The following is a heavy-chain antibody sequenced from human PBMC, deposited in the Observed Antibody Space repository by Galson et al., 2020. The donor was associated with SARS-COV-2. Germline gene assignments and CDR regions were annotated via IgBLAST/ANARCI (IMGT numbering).Heavy chain of an antibody. CDR1: GFTFSSYA. J-gene: IGHJ4*02. CDR3: AGTHSGSYYGPFDY. V-gene: IGHV3-30*04. D-gene: IGHD1-26*01. CDR2: ISYDGSNK. Sequence: TGGSLRPSCAASGFTFSSYAMHWVRQAPGKGLEWVAVISYDGSNKYYADSVKGRFTISRDNSKNTLYLQMNSLRAEDTAVYYCAGTHSGSYYGPFDYWGQGTLVTVSS.